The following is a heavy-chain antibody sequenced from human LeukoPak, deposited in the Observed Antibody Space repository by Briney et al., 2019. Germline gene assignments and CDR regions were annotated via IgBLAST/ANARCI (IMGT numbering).Heavy chain of an antibody. Sequence: SETLSLTCTVSGGSISSYYWSWIRQPPGKGLEWIGYIYYSGSTNYNPSLKSRVTISVDTSKNQFSLKLSSVTAADTAVYYCARVRVGSYYEHYYYGMDVWGQGTTVTVSS. V-gene: IGHV4-59*01. J-gene: IGHJ6*02. CDR2: IYYSGST. CDR1: GGSISSYY. D-gene: IGHD1-26*01. CDR3: ARVRVGSYYEHYYYGMDV.